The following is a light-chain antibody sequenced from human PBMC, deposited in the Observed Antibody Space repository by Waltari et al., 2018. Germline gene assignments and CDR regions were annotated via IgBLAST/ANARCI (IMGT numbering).Light chain of an antibody. V-gene: IGKV1-17*01. CDR2: AAT. J-gene: IGKJ2*03. CDR1: QGISSY. Sequence: DIQMTQSPSSLSASVGDTVTITCRASQGISSYLNWFQQKPGKAPKLLIYAATTLQSGVPSRFSGSESGTEFTLTISSLQPEDFATYFCLQHYIYPYSFDQGTKVEIK. CDR3: LQHYIYPYS.